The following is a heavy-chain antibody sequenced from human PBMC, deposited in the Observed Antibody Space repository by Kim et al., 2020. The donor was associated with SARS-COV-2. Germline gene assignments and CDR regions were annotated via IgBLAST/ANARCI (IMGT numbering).Heavy chain of an antibody. D-gene: IGHD3-9*01. CDR2: IRSKANSYAT. CDR1: GFTFSGSA. V-gene: IGHV3-73*01. Sequence: RGSLRLSCAASGFTFSGSAMHWVRQASGKGLEWVGRIRSKANSYATAYAASVKGRFTISRDDSKNTAYLQMNSLKTEDTAVYYCAGVLTGSPSWNYYYYGMDVWGQGTTVTVSS. J-gene: IGHJ6*02. CDR3: AGVLTGSPSWNYYYYGMDV.